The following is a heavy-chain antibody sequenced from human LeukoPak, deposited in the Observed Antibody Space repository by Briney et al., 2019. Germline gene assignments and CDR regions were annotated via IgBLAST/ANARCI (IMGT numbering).Heavy chain of an antibody. CDR1: GFSLSSSW. CDR3: ARDAGYDILTGYPYYYYYMDV. V-gene: IGHV3-7*01. J-gene: IGHJ6*03. CDR2: INQDGSEK. Sequence: GGSLRLSCTGSGFSLSSSWMSWVRQAPGTGLEWVANINQDGSEKHYVDSVKGRFTISRDNAKNSLYLQMNSLRAEDTAVYYCARDAGYDILTGYPYYYYYMDVWGKGTTVTVSS. D-gene: IGHD3-9*01.